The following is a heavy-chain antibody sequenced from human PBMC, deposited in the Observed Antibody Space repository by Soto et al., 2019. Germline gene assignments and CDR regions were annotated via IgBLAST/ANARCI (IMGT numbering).Heavy chain of an antibody. CDR2: INPSGGST. V-gene: IGHV1-46*01. CDR1: GYTFTSYY. Sequence: QVQLVQSGAEVKKPGASVKVSCKASGYTFTSYYMHWVRQAPGQGLEWMGIINPSGGSTSYAQTCQDRGPMTRDTSTSPVYMELSSLRSEDTAVDYCARGRLTALAPRFDYWGQGTLVTGSS. D-gene: IGHD3-16*01. J-gene: IGHJ4*02. CDR3: ARGRLTALAPRFDY.